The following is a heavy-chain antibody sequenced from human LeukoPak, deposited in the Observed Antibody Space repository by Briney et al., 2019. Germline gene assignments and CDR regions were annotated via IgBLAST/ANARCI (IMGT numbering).Heavy chain of an antibody. J-gene: IGHJ6*02. CDR1: GCSISSSSYY. V-gene: IGHV4-39*01. Sequence: SETLSLTCTVSGCSISSSSYYWGWIRQPPGRGREGVGRIYYSRSTYYNPSLKSRVTISVDTSKNQFSLKLSSVTAADTAVYYCARLAANYDFWSGSPDPYYYYGMDVWGQGTTVTVSS. CDR2: IYYSRST. CDR3: ARLAANYDFWSGSPDPYYYYGMDV. D-gene: IGHD3-3*01.